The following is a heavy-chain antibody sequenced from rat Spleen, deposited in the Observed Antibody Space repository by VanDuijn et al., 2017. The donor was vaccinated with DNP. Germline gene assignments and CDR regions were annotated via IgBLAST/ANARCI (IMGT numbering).Heavy chain of an antibody. CDR1: GFTFSNSD. V-gene: IGHV5-25*01. Sequence: EVQLVESGGGLVQPGRSMKLSCAASGFTFSNSDMAWVRHAPTKGLEWVASISTSGGSTYYRDSVKGRFTISRDNAKSTLYLQMDSLRSEDTATYYCATTGSYYFDYWGQGVMVTVSS. D-gene: IGHD5-1*01. J-gene: IGHJ2*01. CDR3: ATTGSYYFDY. CDR2: ISTSGGST.